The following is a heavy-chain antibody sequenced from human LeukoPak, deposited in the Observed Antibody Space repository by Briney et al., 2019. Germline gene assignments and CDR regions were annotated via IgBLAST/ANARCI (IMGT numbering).Heavy chain of an antibody. D-gene: IGHD6-19*01. CDR2: IYYSGST. J-gene: IGHJ4*02. CDR3: ARVYLNPYSSGWYEGPFDY. CDR1: GDSISSYY. Sequence: NSSETLSLTCTVSGDSISSYYRSWIRQPPGKGLEWIGYIYYSGSTNYNPSLKSRVTISVDTSKNQFSLKLSSVTAADTAVYYCARVYLNPYSSGWYEGPFDYWGQGTLVTVSS. V-gene: IGHV4-59*01.